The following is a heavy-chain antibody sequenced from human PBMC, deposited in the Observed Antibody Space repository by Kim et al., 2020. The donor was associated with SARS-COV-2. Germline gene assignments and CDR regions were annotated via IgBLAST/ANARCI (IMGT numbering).Heavy chain of an antibody. Sequence: GGSLRLSCAASGFTFSSYAMSWVRQAPGKGLEWVSAISGSGGSTYYADSVKGRFTISRDNSKNTLYLQMNSLRAEDTAVYYCAKGYSGYDYRCYFDYWGQGTLVPVSS. J-gene: IGHJ4*02. CDR2: ISGSGGST. CDR3: AKGYSGYDYRCYFDY. V-gene: IGHV3-23*01. D-gene: IGHD5-12*01. CDR1: GFTFSSYA.